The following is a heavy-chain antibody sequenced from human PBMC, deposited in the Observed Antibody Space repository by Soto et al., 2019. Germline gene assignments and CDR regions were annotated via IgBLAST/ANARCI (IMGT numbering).Heavy chain of an antibody. J-gene: IGHJ2*01. CDR3: ARWEYADVDLTHWYFDL. V-gene: IGHV4-39*01. CDR1: GDSISGDCSY. CDR2: IYYSGST. Sequence: SSETLSLTCSLSGDSISGDCSYWVWIRQPPGKGLEWIGSIYYSGSTFYNPSLKSRVTVSIDTSKNQFSLKLSSVTAADTAVYYCARWEYADVDLTHWYFDLWGRGSLVTVSS. D-gene: IGHD1-26*01.